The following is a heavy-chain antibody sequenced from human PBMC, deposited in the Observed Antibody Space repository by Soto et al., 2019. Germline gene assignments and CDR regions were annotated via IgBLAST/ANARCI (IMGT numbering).Heavy chain of an antibody. Sequence: PSETLSLTCAVYGGSFSGYYWSWIRQPPGKGLEWIGEINHSGSTNYNPSLKSRVTISVDTSKNQFSLKLSSVTAADTAVYYCARDNWGAVAGFDYWGQASLVTVSS. CDR1: GGSFSGYY. CDR3: ARDNWGAVAGFDY. D-gene: IGHD6-19*01. J-gene: IGHJ4*02. V-gene: IGHV4-34*01. CDR2: INHSGST.